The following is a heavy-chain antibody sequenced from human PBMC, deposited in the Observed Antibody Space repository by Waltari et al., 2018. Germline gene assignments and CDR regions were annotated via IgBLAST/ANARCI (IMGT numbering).Heavy chain of an antibody. CDR3: ARITMTSHWHFDL. J-gene: IGHJ2*01. D-gene: IGHD3-22*01. CDR2: IYYSGTT. Sequence: QVQLQESGPGLVKPSETLSLTCTVSGGSISSYYWSWIRQPPGKGLEWIGYIYYSGTTNYNPSLKGRVTISVDTSKNQFSLKLSSVTAADTAVYYCARITMTSHWHFDLWGRGTLVTVSS. V-gene: IGHV4-59*01. CDR1: GGSISSYY.